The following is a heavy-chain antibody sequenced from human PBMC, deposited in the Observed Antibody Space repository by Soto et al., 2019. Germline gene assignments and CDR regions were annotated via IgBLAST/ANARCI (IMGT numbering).Heavy chain of an antibody. CDR1: GFIFSDSA. CDR2: IRNKVNTYAT. J-gene: IGHJ4*02. CDR3: TRRRDWTAMDPLDY. D-gene: IGHD5-18*01. V-gene: IGHV3-73*02. Sequence: EVQLVESGGGLVQPGGSLKLSCAASGFIFSDSAIHWVRQASGKGPEWVGRIRNKVNTYATVYAASVKGRFTISREDSMNTAYLQMNSLKTEDTAVYYCTRRRDWTAMDPLDYWGQGTLVTVSS.